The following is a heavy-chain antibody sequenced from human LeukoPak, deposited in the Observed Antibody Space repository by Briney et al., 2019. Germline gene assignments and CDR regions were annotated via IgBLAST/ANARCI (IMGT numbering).Heavy chain of an antibody. D-gene: IGHD6-19*01. CDR2: INHSGST. J-gene: IGHJ4*02. Sequence: SETLSLTCAVYGGSFSGYYWSWIRQPPGKGLEWIGEINHSGSTNYNPSLKSRVTISVDTSKNQFSLKLSSVTAADTAVYYCARDGSGPVYYFDYWGQGTLVTVSS. CDR1: GGSFSGYY. V-gene: IGHV4-34*01. CDR3: ARDGSGPVYYFDY.